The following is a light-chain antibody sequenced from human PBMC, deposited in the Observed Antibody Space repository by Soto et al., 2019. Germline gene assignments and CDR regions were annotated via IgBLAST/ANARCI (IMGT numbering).Light chain of an antibody. CDR1: QSINTW. V-gene: IGKV1-5*01. Sequence: DIQMTQSPSTLSASVGDRVTITCRASQSINTWLAWHKPKPGKAPNLLIYDASSLESRVPSRFTGSGSGTQFSLTFTTLQLGESASYVCQQYDSYSWTVGQGTQVEVK. CDR2: DAS. CDR3: QQYDSYSWT. J-gene: IGKJ1*01.